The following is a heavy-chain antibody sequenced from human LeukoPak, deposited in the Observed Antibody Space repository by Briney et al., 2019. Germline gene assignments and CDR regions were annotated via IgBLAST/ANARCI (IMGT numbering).Heavy chain of an antibody. CDR2: IVVGSGNT. Sequence: SVKVSCKASGFTFTSSAMQWVRQARGQRLEWIGWIVVGSGNTNYAQKFQERVTITRDMSTSTAYMELSSLRSEDAAVYYCAALVYDSSGYAVGYWGQGTLVTVSS. J-gene: IGHJ4*02. CDR3: AALVYDSSGYAVGY. CDR1: GFTFTSSA. D-gene: IGHD3-22*01. V-gene: IGHV1-58*02.